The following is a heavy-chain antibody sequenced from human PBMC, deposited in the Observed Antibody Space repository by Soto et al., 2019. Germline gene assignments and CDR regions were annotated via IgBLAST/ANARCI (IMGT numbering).Heavy chain of an antibody. J-gene: IGHJ6*02. D-gene: IGHD2-2*01. CDR1: GGTFSRYA. Sequence: QVQLVQSGAEVKKPGASVNVSCKASGGTFSRYAISWVRQAPGQGLEWMGGIIPISGTANYAQKFQGRVTITADESTSTAYMELSSLRSEDMAVYYCARSQGSSTSLEIYYYYYYGMDVWGQGTTVTVSS. CDR2: IIPISGTA. V-gene: IGHV1-69*01. CDR3: ARSQGSSTSLEIYYYYYYGMDV.